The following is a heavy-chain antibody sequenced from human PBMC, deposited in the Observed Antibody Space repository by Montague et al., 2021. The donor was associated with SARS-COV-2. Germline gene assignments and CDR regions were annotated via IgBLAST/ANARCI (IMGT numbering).Heavy chain of an antibody. CDR3: ARHTVFCTSTSCFQEPPWYFYMDV. V-gene: IGHV4-39*01. CDR2: IYYSGSS. D-gene: IGHD2-2*01. Sequence: SETLSLTCSVSGDSISHSSFYWGWIRQPPGKGLEWIGRIYYSGSSSYNPSHKSRVTISIDTSKNQFSLELSSVTAADTAVYYCARHTVFCTSTSCFQEPPWYFYMDVWGKGTTVTVSS. CDR1: GDSISHSSFY. J-gene: IGHJ6*03.